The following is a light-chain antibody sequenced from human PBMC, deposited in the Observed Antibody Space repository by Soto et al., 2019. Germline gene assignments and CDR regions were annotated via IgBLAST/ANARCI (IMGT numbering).Light chain of an antibody. J-gene: IGKJ1*01. V-gene: IGKV1-5*03. CDR3: QHYNSYSEA. Sequence: IQMTQSPSSLSASVGDRVTITCRASQTISSWLAWYQQKPGKAPKLLIYKASTLKSGVPSRFGGSGSGTEFTLTISSLQPDDFATYYCQHYNSYSEAFDQGTKVDIK. CDR1: QTISSW. CDR2: KAS.